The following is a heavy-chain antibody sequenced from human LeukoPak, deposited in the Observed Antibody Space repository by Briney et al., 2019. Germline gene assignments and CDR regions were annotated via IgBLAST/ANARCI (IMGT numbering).Heavy chain of an antibody. CDR1: GYTFTGYY. J-gene: IGHJ4*02. Sequence: ASVKVSCKASGYTFTGYYMHWVRQAPGQGLEWMGWINPNSGGTNYAQKFQGGVTMTRDTSISTAYMELSRLRSDDTAVYYCAGVRLHGGAPDYWGQGTLVTVSS. CDR3: AGVRLHGGAPDY. V-gene: IGHV1-2*02. CDR2: INPNSGGT. D-gene: IGHD3-16*01.